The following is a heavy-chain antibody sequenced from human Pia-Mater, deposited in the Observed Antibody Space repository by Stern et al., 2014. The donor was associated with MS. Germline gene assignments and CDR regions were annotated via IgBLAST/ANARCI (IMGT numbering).Heavy chain of an antibody. CDR3: ARSKDSSSWYGYFDY. CDR2: VHHSGRT. Sequence: QLQLQESGPGLVRPSTTLFLTCSVSGDSMSNNNWWSWVRQAPGKGLEWIGEVHHSGRTNHNPSPARRPTISIDKSKKMISLRMDSVTAADTAVYYCARSKDSSSWYGYFDYWGQGTLVTVSS. J-gene: IGHJ4*02. V-gene: IGHV4-4*02. CDR1: GDSMSNNNW. D-gene: IGHD6-13*01.